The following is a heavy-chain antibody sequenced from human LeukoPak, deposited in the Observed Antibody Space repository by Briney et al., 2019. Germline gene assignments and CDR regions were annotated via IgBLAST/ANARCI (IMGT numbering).Heavy chain of an antibody. CDR1: GGSISNYY. J-gene: IGHJ5*02. CDR2: VHYSGNT. V-gene: IGHV4-59*01. CDR3: ARAFRDTGSYDWFDP. Sequence: TSETLSLTCTVSGGSISNYYWSWIRQPPGKGLEWIGYVHYSGNTNYNPSLKSRVTISEDTSKKQVSLKLSSVTAADTAIYYCARAFRDTGSYDWFDPWGKGTLVTVSS. D-gene: IGHD1-26*01.